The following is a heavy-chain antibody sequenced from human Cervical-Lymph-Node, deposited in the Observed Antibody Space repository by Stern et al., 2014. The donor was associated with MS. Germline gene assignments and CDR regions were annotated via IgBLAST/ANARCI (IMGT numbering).Heavy chain of an antibody. CDR1: GFTVSRDY. CDR2: ITNVGST. V-gene: IGHV3-53*01. J-gene: IGHJ4*02. D-gene: IGHD1-1*01. CDR3: ARDTSSPERSDW. Sequence: DVQLEESGGGVIQPGGSLRLSCTASGFTVSRDYMTWVRQAPGKGLELVSLITNVGSTFYTDSVKGRFTISRDDSKNTVYLHMTSLRAEDTAMYYCARDTSSPERSDWWGQGTLVTVSS.